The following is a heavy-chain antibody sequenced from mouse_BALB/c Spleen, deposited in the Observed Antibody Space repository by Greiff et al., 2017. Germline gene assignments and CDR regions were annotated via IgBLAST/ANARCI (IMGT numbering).Heavy chain of an antibody. CDR3: ARFYYGNYAYFDY. V-gene: IGHV3-8*02. J-gene: IGHJ2*01. D-gene: IGHD2-1*01. CDR2: ISYSGST. CDR1: GDSITSGY. Sequence: EVQVVESGPSLVKPSQTLSLTCSVTGDSITSGYWNWIRKFPGNKLEYMGYISYSGSTYYNPSLKSRISITRDTSKNQYYLQLNSVTTEDTATYYCARFYYGNYAYFDYGGQGTTLTVSA.